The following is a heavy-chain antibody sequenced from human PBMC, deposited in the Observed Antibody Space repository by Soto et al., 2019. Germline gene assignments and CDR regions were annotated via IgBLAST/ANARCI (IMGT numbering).Heavy chain of an antibody. CDR3: ARVVLESLPTSGFDY. CDR1: GYSFTSYG. CDR2: ITAENGNT. D-gene: IGHD5-12*01. V-gene: IGHV1-18*04. Sequence: QIQLVQSGAEVKKPGASVKVSCKASGYSFTSYGITWVRQAPGQGPEWLGWITAENGNTNYAQKFQGRSTMTTDTSTNTAFMELRGLRSDDTAVYYCARVVLESLPTSGFDYWGQGTLVTVSS. J-gene: IGHJ4*02.